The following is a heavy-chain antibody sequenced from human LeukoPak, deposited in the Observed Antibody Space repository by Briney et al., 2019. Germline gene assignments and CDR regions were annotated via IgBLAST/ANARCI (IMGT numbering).Heavy chain of an antibody. CDR2: INPSGGTI. D-gene: IGHD3-3*01. J-gene: IGHJ4*02. CDR3: VQVWSDHSNFDY. CDR1: GFTFSSYS. Sequence: AGGSLRLSCAASGFTFSSYSMTWVRQAPGKGLECVSYINPSGGTIHYADSVKGRFTISRDNAKNSLLLQMSSLRAEDTAVYYCVQVWSDHSNFDYWGQGTLVTVSS. V-gene: IGHV3-48*04.